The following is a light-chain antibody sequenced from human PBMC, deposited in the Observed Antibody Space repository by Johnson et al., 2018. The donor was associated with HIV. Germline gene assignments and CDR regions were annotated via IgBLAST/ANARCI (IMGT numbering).Light chain of an antibody. CDR1: SSNIGNNY. CDR2: DNN. Sequence: QSVLTQPPSVSAAPGQKVTISCSGSSSNIGNNYVSWYQQLPGTAPKVLIYDNNKRPSGIPDRFSGSKSGTSATLGITGLQTGDEADYYCGTWDSSLSAGVFGTVTKVTVL. J-gene: IGLJ1*01. CDR3: GTWDSSLSAGV. V-gene: IGLV1-51*01.